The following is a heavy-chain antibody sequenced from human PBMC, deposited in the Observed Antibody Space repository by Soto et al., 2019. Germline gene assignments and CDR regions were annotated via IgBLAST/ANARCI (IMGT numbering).Heavy chain of an antibody. Sequence: EASVKVSCKAFGYTFTNYAIHWVRQAPGQRLEWMGWINAVNGNTKYSQKFQGRVTITRDTSASAAYMELSSLRSEDTAVYYCARDPPGYCTNGVCYERSYYFDYWGQGTLVTVSS. CDR2: INAVNGNT. CDR3: ARDPPGYCTNGVCYERSYYFDY. D-gene: IGHD2-8*01. CDR1: GYTFTNYA. J-gene: IGHJ4*02. V-gene: IGHV1-3*01.